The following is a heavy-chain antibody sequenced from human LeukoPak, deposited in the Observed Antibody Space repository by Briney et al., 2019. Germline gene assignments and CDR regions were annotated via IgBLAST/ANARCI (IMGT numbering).Heavy chain of an antibody. D-gene: IGHD3-22*01. J-gene: IGHJ1*01. CDR1: GFTFSSYS. Sequence: GGSLRLSCAASGFTFSSYSMNWVRQAPGKGLEWVSSISSSSSYIYYADSVKGRFTISRDNAKNSLYLQMNSLRAEDTAVYYCARVPWNDSSGYKHWGQGTLVTVSS. V-gene: IGHV3-21*01. CDR3: ARVPWNDSSGYKH. CDR2: ISSSSSYI.